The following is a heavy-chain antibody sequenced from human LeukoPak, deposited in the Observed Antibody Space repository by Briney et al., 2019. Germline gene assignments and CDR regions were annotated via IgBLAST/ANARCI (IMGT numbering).Heavy chain of an antibody. CDR2: IRSKAYGGTT. J-gene: IGHJ5*02. V-gene: IGHV3-49*04. CDR3: TRDFLDVIVGATFSA. CDR1: GFTFGDYA. D-gene: IGHD1-26*01. Sequence: GGSLRLSCTASGFTFGDYAMSWVRQAPGKGLEWVGFIRSKAYGGTTEYAASVKGRFTISRDDSKSIAYLQMNSLKTEDTAVYYCTRDFLDVIVGATFSAWGQGTLVTVSS.